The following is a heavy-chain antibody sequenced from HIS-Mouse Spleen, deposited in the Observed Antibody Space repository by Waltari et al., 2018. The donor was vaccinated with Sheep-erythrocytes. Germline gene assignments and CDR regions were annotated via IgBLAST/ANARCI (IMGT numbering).Heavy chain of an antibody. CDR2: IRSSSSYI. CDR3: ARVASGATFDY. J-gene: IGHJ4*02. D-gene: IGHD1-26*01. V-gene: IGHV3-21*01. CDR1: GFTFSSYS. Sequence: EVQLVESGGGLVKPGGSLRLSCAASGFTFSSYSMNWVRQAPGEGRECVSSIRSSSSYIYSADSVKGRFTISRDNAKNSLYLQMNSLRAEDTAVYYCARVASGATFDYWGQGTLVTVSS.